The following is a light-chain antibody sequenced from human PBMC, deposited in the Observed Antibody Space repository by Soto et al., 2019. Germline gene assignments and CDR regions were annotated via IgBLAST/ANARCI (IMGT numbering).Light chain of an antibody. CDR3: QQCNNWPWT. Sequence: EIVMTQSPATVSVSPGERATLSCRASQSVSNNLAWYQQKPGQAPRLLIYGASTRATGIPARFSGSGSGTEFTLTISSLQSEDFAVYYCQQCNNWPWTFGQGTKVEIK. CDR2: GAS. V-gene: IGKV3-15*01. J-gene: IGKJ1*01. CDR1: QSVSNN.